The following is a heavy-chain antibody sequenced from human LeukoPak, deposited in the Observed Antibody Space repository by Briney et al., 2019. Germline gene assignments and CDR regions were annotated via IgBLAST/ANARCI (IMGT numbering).Heavy chain of an antibody. V-gene: IGHV3-7*04. CDR2: LNHYGGDK. Sequence: GGSLRLSCAASGFTFSSYWMHWVRHAPGKGLEWVATLNHYGGDKYYVDSVKGRFTISRDNAKSSLYLQMNSLRAEDTAVYYCVRGDFDFWGQGTLVTVSS. CDR3: VRGDFDF. J-gene: IGHJ4*02. CDR1: GFTFSSYW.